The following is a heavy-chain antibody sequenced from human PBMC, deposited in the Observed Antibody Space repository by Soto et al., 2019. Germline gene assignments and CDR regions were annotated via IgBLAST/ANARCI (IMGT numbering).Heavy chain of an antibody. Sequence: SVKVSCKASGGTFSSYAISWVRQAPGQGLEWMGGIIPIFGTANYAQKFQGRVTITADESTSTAYVELSSLRSEDTAVYYCARGDIVVVPAATPYYYGMEVWGQGTTVTVSS. CDR1: GGTFSSYA. J-gene: IGHJ6*02. CDR2: IIPIFGTA. V-gene: IGHV1-69*13. D-gene: IGHD2-2*01. CDR3: ARGDIVVVPAATPYYYGMEV.